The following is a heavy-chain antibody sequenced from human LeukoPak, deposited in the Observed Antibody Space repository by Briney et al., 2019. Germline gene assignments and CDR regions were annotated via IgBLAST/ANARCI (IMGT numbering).Heavy chain of an antibody. D-gene: IGHD3-9*01. CDR3: ARGQALYYDILTGYPLFDY. Sequence: PSETLSLTCTVSGGSISSYYWSWIRQPPGKGLEWIGYIYYSGSTNYNPSLKSRVTISVDTSKNQFSLKLSSVTAADTAVHYCARGQALYYDILTGYPLFDYWGQGTLVTVSS. CDR2: IYYSGST. CDR1: GGSISSYY. J-gene: IGHJ4*01. V-gene: IGHV4-59*01.